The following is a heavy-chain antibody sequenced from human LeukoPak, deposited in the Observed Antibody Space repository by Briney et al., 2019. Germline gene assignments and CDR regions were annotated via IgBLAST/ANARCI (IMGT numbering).Heavy chain of an antibody. D-gene: IGHD6-19*01. V-gene: IGHV3-23*01. CDR1: GFTFSNCA. CDR2: INDSGGST. CDR3: ARAPGSSGWSSDY. Sequence: PGGSLRLSCAASGFTFSNCAMSWVRQAPGKGLEWVSAINDSGGSTYYADSVKGRFTISRDNAKNSLYLQMNSLRAEDTAVYYCARAPGSSGWSSDYWGQGTLVTVSS. J-gene: IGHJ4*02.